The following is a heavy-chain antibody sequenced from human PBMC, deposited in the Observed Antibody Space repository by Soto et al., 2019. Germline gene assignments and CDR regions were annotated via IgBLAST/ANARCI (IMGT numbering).Heavy chain of an antibody. D-gene: IGHD2-15*01. CDR1: GGTFSSYT. Sequence: SVKVSCKASGGTFSSYTISWVRQAPGQGLEWMGRIIPILGIANYAQKFQGRVTITADKSTSTAYMELSSLRSEDTAVYYCARHIVVVVAATPDAFDIWGQGTMVTVSS. V-gene: IGHV1-69*02. CDR2: IIPILGIA. CDR3: ARHIVVVVAATPDAFDI. J-gene: IGHJ3*02.